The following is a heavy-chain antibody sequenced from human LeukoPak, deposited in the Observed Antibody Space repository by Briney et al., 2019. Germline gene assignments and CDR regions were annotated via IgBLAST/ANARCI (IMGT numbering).Heavy chain of an antibody. D-gene: IGHD3-22*01. CDR1: GYSLRSGYY. Sequence: SETLSLTCAVSGYSLRSGYYWGWIRQPPGKGLEWIGSIYHSGSTYYNPSIKCRVTISVDTSKNQISLKLSSVTAADTAVYYCARLLPLDYYDSSGYYNWYWGQGTLVTVSS. CDR2: IYHSGST. CDR3: ARLLPLDYYDSSGYYNWY. V-gene: IGHV4-38-2*01. J-gene: IGHJ4*02.